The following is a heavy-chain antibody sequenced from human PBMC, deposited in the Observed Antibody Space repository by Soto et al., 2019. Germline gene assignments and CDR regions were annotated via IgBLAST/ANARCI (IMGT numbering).Heavy chain of an antibody. D-gene: IGHD3-10*01. CDR3: TTNRLWFRETVYYFDY. Sequence: PGGSLSLSCATSGFTFKNAWMSWVRQAPGKGLEWVGRIKSENEGGTTDYTAPVKDRFTISRDDSKNTLFLHMDGLKTEDTALYYCTTNRLWFRETVYYFDYWGQGTSVTVSS. V-gene: IGHV3-15*01. CDR1: GFTFKNAW. CDR2: IKSENEGGTT. J-gene: IGHJ4*02.